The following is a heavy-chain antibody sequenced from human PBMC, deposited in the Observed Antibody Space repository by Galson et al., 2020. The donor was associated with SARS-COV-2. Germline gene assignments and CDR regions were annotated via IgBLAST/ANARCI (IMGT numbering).Heavy chain of an antibody. CDR3: VRGRALGYCSSTSCYMFDY. Sequence: SVKVSCKASGGIFSSYAISWVRQAPGQGLEWMGGIIPIFGTANYAQKFQGRVTITADESTSTAYMELSSLRSEDTAVYYCVRGRALGYCSSTSCYMFDYWGQGTLVTVSS. CDR1: GGIFSSYA. CDR2: IIPIFGTA. V-gene: IGHV1-69*13. D-gene: IGHD2-2*02. J-gene: IGHJ4*02.